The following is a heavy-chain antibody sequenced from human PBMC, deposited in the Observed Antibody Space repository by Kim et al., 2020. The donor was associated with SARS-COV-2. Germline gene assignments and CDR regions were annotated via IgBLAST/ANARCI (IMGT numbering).Heavy chain of an antibody. V-gene: IGHV1-18*04. Sequence: ASVKVSCKASGYTFTSYGISWVRQAPGQGLEWMGWISAYNGNTNYAQKLQGRVTMTTDTSTSTAYMELRSLRSDDTAVYYCARDYFREPDTAMVTGLTSNYYYYYGMDVWGQGTTVTVSS. CDR3: ARDYFREPDTAMVTGLTSNYYYYYGMDV. CDR1: GYTFTSYG. CDR2: ISAYNGNT. J-gene: IGHJ6*02. D-gene: IGHD5-18*01.